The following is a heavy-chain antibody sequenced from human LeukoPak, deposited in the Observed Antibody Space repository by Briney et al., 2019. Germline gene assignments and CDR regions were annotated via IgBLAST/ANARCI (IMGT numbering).Heavy chain of an antibody. D-gene: IGHD1-26*01. CDR3: AKGTGRYWTFFDS. Sequence: GGSLRLSCAASGFTFDDYAMHWVRQAPGKGLEWVSGISWNSGSIDYAASVRGRFTISRDNAKKSLYLQMNSLRPEDTALYYCAKGTGRYWTFFDSWGQGTQVTVSP. CDR2: ISWNSGSI. CDR1: GFTFDDYA. J-gene: IGHJ4*02. V-gene: IGHV3-9*01.